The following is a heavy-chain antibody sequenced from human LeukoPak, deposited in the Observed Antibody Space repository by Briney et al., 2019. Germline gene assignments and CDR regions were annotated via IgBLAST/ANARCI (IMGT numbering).Heavy chain of an antibody. CDR2: INYSGST. D-gene: IGHD3-9*01. Sequence: KPSETLSLTCAVYGGSFSDYNWSWIRQPPGKGLEWIGEINYSGSTNYNPSLKSRVTISVDTSKNQFSLKLTSVTAADTAVYYCAGYDILTGLWDWGQGALVTVSS. CDR3: AGYDILTGLWD. CDR1: GGSFSDYN. V-gene: IGHV4-34*01. J-gene: IGHJ4*02.